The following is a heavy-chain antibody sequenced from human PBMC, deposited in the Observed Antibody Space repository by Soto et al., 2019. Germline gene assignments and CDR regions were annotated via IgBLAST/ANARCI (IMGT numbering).Heavy chain of an antibody. J-gene: IGHJ5*02. Sequence: ASVKVSCKASGYTFTRYGISWVRQAPGQGLEWMGWISGYNGNANYAQRLQGRVTMTTDTSTSTAYMELRSLRSDDTAVYYCARGVGSGSYYNQYNWFDPWGQGTLVTVSS. CDR2: ISGYNGNA. V-gene: IGHV1-18*01. CDR1: GYTFTRYG. D-gene: IGHD3-10*01. CDR3: ARGVGSGSYYNQYNWFDP.